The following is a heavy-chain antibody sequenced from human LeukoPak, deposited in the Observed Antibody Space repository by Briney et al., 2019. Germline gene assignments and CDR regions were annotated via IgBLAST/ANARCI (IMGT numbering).Heavy chain of an antibody. J-gene: IGHJ4*02. V-gene: IGHV1-18*01. CDR3: ARVMGNSSGWYDFDY. CDR2: ISAYNGNT. D-gene: IGHD6-19*01. CDR1: GYTFTSYG. Sequence: ASVKVSCKASGYTFTSYGISWVRQAPGQGLEWMGWISAYNGNTNYAQKLQGRVTMTTDTSTSTAYMELRSLRSDNTAVYYCARVMGNSSGWYDFDYWGQGTLVTVSS.